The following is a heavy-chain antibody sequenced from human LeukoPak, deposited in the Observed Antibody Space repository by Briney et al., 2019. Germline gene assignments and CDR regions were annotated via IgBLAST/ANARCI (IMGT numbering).Heavy chain of an antibody. J-gene: IGHJ4*02. D-gene: IGHD2-21*02. CDR3: ARPYCGGDCYSDY. CDR2: IWYDGSNT. Sequence: HPGGSLRLSCAASGFSFSGFGMHWVRQAPGKGPEWVAVIWYDGSNTYYADSVKGRFTISRDNSKNTLYLQMNSLRAEDTAVYYCARPYCGGDCYSDYWGQGTLVTVSS. CDR1: GFSFSGFG. V-gene: IGHV3-30*06.